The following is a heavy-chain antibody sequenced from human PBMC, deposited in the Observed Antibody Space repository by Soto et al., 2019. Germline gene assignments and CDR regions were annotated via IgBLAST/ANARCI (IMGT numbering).Heavy chain of an antibody. V-gene: IGHV3-23*01. D-gene: IGHD5-12*01. CDR1: GFTFSVSV. CDR3: AKRAQIYDPGYYFDF. Sequence: PGGSLRISRAASGFTFSVSVVSWVLQGPGKGLEWVSTISGSGGRTFYADSVKGRFTISRDNSKNTLYLQMNSLRAEDTAVYYCAKRAQIYDPGYYFDFWGQGTPVTVSS. CDR2: ISGSGGRT. J-gene: IGHJ4*02.